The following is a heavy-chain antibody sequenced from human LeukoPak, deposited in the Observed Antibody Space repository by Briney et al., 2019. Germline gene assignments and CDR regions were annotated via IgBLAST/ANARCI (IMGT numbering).Heavy chain of an antibody. CDR2: IRYDGSNK. D-gene: IGHD3-22*01. Sequence: GGSLRLSCAASGFTFSSYGMHWVRQAPGKGLEWVAFIRYDGSNKYYADSVKGRFTISRDNAKNSLYLQMNSLRAEDTAVYYCARRVGTTYYYDSSGYYSLDYWGQGTLVTVSS. CDR3: ARRVGTTYYYDSSGYYSLDY. V-gene: IGHV3-33*08. CDR1: GFTFSSYG. J-gene: IGHJ4*02.